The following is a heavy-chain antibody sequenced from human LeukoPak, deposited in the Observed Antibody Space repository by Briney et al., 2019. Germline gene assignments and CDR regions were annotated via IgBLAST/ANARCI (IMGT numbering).Heavy chain of an antibody. V-gene: IGHV4-59*08. CDR2: IYYSGST. CDR3: ARRIVRNAFDI. D-gene: IGHD3-22*01. J-gene: IGHJ3*02. CDR1: GGSISSYY. Sequence: PSETLSLTCTVSGGSISSYYWSWIRQPPGKGLEWIGYIYYSGSTNYNPSLKSRVTISVDTSKNQFSLKLSSVTAADTAVYYCARRIVRNAFDIWGQGTMVTVSS.